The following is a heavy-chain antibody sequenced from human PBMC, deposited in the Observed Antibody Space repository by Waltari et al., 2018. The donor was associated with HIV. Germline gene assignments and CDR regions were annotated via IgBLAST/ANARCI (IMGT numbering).Heavy chain of an antibody. D-gene: IGHD2-2*02. CDR2: IKQDGSEK. Sequence: EVQLVESGGGLVQPGGSLRLSCAASGFTFSSYWMSWGRQAPGKGLEWVANIKQDGSEKYYVDSVKGRFTISRDNAKNALYLQMNSLRAEDTAVYYCARDDTGYCSSTSCYTLYYYYGMDVWDQGP. CDR3: ARDDTGYCSSTSCYTLYYYYGMDV. V-gene: IGHV3-7*01. CDR1: GFTFSSYW. J-gene: IGHJ6*02.